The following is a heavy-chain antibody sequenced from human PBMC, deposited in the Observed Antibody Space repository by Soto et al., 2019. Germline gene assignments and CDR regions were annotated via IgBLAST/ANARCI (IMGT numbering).Heavy chain of an antibody. Sequence: QVQLVQSGAEVKKPGASVKVSCKASGYTFTSYDINWVRQAPGQGLEWMGWMNPDTDFGNTGYATKFRGRVTMTRDTSTNTAYMELSNLRSEDTAIYFCARTSSWYNSYYGMDAWGQGTTVIVS. CDR2: MNPDTDFGNT. D-gene: IGHD6-19*01. J-gene: IGHJ6*02. CDR1: GYTFTSYD. CDR3: ARTSSWYNSYYGMDA. V-gene: IGHV1-8*01.